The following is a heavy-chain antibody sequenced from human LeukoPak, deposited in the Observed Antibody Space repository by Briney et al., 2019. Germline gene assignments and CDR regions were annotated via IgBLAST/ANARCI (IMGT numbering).Heavy chain of an antibody. J-gene: IGHJ4*02. Sequence: PGGSLRLSCAASGFTFSSYAMSWVRQAPGKGLEWVSAISGSGGSTYYADSVKGRFTISRDNSKNTLYLQMNSLRAEDTAVYYWAKDAYGMVGATYDYWGQGTLVTVSS. CDR3: AKDAYGMVGATYDY. CDR2: ISGSGGST. D-gene: IGHD1-26*01. V-gene: IGHV3-23*01. CDR1: GFTFSSYA.